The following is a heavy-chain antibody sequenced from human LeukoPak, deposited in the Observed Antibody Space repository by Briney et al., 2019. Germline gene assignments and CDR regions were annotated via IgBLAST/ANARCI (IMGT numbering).Heavy chain of an antibody. CDR1: GFAFRNYA. Sequence: GASLRLSCATSGFAFRNYAMSWVRQAPGKGLEWVSAIVGNGVSTYYADSVQGRFTISRDNSKNTLYLQMNSLRAEDTALYYCTKWGDYDGSTGYYDSDYWGQGTLVTVSS. CDR3: TKWGDYDGSTGYYDSDY. J-gene: IGHJ4*02. CDR2: IVGNGVST. V-gene: IGHV3-23*01. D-gene: IGHD3-9*01.